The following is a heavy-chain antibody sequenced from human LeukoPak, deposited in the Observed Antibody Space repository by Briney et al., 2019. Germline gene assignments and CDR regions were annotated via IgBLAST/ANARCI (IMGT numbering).Heavy chain of an antibody. CDR2: IKQDGSEK. CDR3: AKGIAAAGTMVVASYYGMDV. V-gene: IGHV3-7*03. Sequence: PGGSLRLSCAASGFTFSSYWMSWVRQAPGKGLEWVANIKQDGSEKYYVDSVKGRFTISRDNSKNTLYLQMNSLRAEDTAVYYCAKGIAAAGTMVVASYYGMDVWGQGTTVTVSS. CDR1: GFTFSSYW. J-gene: IGHJ6*02. D-gene: IGHD6-13*01.